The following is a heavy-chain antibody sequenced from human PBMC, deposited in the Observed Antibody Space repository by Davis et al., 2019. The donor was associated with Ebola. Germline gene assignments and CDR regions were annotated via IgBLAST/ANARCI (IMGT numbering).Heavy chain of an antibody. J-gene: IGHJ3*02. D-gene: IGHD2-15*01. CDR2: ISSSGSTI. CDR1: GFTFSDYY. CDR3: ARDGCSGGSCYSGSDAFDI. Sequence: GESLKISCAASGFTFSDYYMSWIRQAPGKGLEWVSYISSSGSTIYYADSVKGRFTISRDNAKNSLYLQMNSLRAEDTAVYYCARDGCSGGSCYSGSDAFDIWGQGTMVTVSS. V-gene: IGHV3-11*01.